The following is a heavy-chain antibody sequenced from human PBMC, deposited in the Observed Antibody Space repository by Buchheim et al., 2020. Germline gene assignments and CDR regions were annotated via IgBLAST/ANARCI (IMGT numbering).Heavy chain of an antibody. D-gene: IGHD3-9*01. CDR2: IYYSGST. V-gene: IGHV4-39*01. J-gene: IGHJ6*02. Sequence: QLQLQESGPGLVKPSETLSLTCTVSGGSISSSSYYWGWIRQPPGKGLEWIGSIYYSGSTYYNPSLKSRVTISVDTSKNQFSLKLSSVTAADTAVYYCARHSSPSVGYFDWLAGYGMDVWGQGTT. CDR3: ARHSSPSVGYFDWLAGYGMDV. CDR1: GGSISSSSYY.